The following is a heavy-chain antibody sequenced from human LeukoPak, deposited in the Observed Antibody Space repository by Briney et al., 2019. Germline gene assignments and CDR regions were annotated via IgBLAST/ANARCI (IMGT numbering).Heavy chain of an antibody. D-gene: IGHD3-22*01. Sequence: GGSLRLSCAASGFTFSSYSMNWVRQAPGKGLEWVSYISSSSSTIYYADSVKGRFTISRDNAKNSLYLQMNSLRAEDTAVYYCATRAQDYYDSSGYYKNNDYWGQGTLVTVS. CDR1: GFTFSSYS. V-gene: IGHV3-48*01. J-gene: IGHJ4*02. CDR3: ATRAQDYYDSSGYYKNNDY. CDR2: ISSSSSTI.